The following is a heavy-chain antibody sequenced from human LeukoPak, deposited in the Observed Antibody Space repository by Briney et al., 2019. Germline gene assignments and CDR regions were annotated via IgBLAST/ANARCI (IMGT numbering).Heavy chain of an antibody. CDR1: GFTFDDYG. CDR2: ISGSGGST. V-gene: IGHV3-23*01. CDR3: AKTGSGYYYGGAFDI. J-gene: IGHJ3*02. D-gene: IGHD3-22*01. Sequence: GGSLRLSCAASGFTFDDYGMSWVRQAPGKGLEWVSAISGSGGSTYYADSVKGRFTISRDNSKNTLYLQMNSLRAEDTAVYYCAKTGSGYYYGGAFDIWGQGTMVTVSS.